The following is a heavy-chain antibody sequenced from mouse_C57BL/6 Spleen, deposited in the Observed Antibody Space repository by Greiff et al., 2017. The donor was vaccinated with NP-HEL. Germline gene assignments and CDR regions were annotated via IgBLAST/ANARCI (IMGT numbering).Heavy chain of an antibody. D-gene: IGHD1-1*01. CDR2: IYPRSGNT. Sequence: QVQLKQSGAELARPGASVKLSCKASGYTFTSYGISWVKQRTGQGLEWIGEIYPRSGNTYYNEKFKGKATLTADKSSSTAYMELRSLTSEDSAVYFCARVGDYYGSSYYYFDYWGQGTTLTVSS. CDR1: GYTFTSYG. V-gene: IGHV1-81*01. J-gene: IGHJ2*01. CDR3: ARVGDYYGSSYYYFDY.